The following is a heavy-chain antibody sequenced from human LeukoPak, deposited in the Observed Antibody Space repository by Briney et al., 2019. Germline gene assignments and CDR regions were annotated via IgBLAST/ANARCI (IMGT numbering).Heavy chain of an antibody. V-gene: IGHV3-33*01. CDR1: GFTFSSYG. J-gene: IGHJ3*02. CDR2: IWYDGSNN. Sequence: GGSLRLSCAASGFTFSSYGMHWVRQATGKGLEWVAVIWYDGSNNYYADSVKGRFTISRDNSKNTLYLQMNSLRAEDTAVFYCARVVNRVAFDIWGLGTVVAVSS. CDR3: ARVVNRVAFDI. D-gene: IGHD2-21*01.